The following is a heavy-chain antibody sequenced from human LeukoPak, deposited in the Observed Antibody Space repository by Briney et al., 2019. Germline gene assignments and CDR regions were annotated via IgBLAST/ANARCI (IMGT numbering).Heavy chain of an antibody. V-gene: IGHV1-69*01. D-gene: IGHD2-8*01. J-gene: IGHJ4*02. CDR2: IIPIFGTA. CDR3: GRKGRNGGGPLVLDF. CDR1: GGTFSSYA. Sequence: SVKVSCKASGGTFSSYAISWVRQAPGQGLEWMGGIIPIFGTANYAQKFQGRVTITADESTSTAYMELSSLRSEDTAVDYCGRKGRNGGGPLVLDFWGQGTLATVSS.